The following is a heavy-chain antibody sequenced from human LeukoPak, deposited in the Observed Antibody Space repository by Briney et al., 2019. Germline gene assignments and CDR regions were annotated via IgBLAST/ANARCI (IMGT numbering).Heavy chain of an antibody. CDR1: GYTFTSYY. D-gene: IGHD3-22*01. CDR2: INPSGGST. Sequence: GASVKVSCKASGYTFTSYYMHWVRQAPGQGLEWMGIINPSGGSTSYAQKFQGRVTMTRDTSASTAYMELSSLRSEDTAVYYCARFYYDSSGYYYYFDYWGQGTLVTVSS. J-gene: IGHJ4*02. V-gene: IGHV1-46*01. CDR3: ARFYYDSSGYYYYFDY.